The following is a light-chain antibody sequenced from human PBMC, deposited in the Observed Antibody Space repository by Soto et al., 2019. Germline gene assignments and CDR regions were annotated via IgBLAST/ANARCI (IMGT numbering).Light chain of an antibody. Sequence: EIVLTQSPGTLSLSPGERATLSCRASQSVSNNYLAWYQQKPGQAPRLLIYGASNRATGIPDRFSGSGSGTDFTLTISRLEPEDFAVYYCQQYHNWPLTFGGGTKVDSK. J-gene: IGKJ4*01. CDR2: GAS. CDR1: QSVSNNY. V-gene: IGKV3-20*01. CDR3: QQYHNWPLT.